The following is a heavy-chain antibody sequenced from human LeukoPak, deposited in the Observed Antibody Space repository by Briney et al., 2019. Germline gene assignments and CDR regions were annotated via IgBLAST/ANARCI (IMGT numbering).Heavy chain of an antibody. D-gene: IGHD6-19*01. J-gene: IGHJ4*02. V-gene: IGHV3-23*01. Sequence: PGGSLRLSCAASGFTFSSYAMSWVRQAPGKGLEWVSAISGSGGSAYYADSVKGRFTISRDNSKSTLYLQMNSLRAEDTAVYYCAKLYSSGWSSFDYWGQGTLVTVSS. CDR3: AKLYSSGWSSFDY. CDR1: GFTFSSYA. CDR2: ISGSGGSA.